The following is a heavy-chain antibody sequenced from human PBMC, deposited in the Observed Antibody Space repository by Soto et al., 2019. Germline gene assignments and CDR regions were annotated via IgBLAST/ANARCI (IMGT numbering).Heavy chain of an antibody. J-gene: IGHJ4*02. CDR2: IIPILGIA. CDR3: ARSSRGYYYGSGGGLDFDY. Sequence: GASLKVSCKASGCTFSSYTISWVRQAPGQGLEWMGRIIPILGIANYAQKFQGRVTITADKSTSTAYMELSSLRSEDTAVYYCARSSRGYYYGSGGGLDFDYWGQGTLVTVSS. CDR1: GCTFSSYT. V-gene: IGHV1-69*02. D-gene: IGHD3-10*01.